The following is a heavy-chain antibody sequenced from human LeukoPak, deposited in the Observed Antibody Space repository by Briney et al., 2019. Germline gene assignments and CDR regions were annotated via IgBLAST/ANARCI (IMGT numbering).Heavy chain of an antibody. CDR1: GGSISSSSFY. V-gene: IGHV4-39*02. Sequence: SETLSLTCTVSGGSISSSSFYWGWIRQPPGKGLEWIGNIFYAGSTYYNPSLKSRVTMSVDTSKNRFSLKLTSVTAADTAVYYCAREKIAALDYWGQGTLVTVSS. D-gene: IGHD6-6*01. J-gene: IGHJ4*02. CDR2: IFYAGST. CDR3: AREKIAALDY.